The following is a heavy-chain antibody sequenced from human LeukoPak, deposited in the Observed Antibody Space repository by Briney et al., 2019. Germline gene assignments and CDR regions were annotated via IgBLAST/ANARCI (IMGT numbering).Heavy chain of an antibody. D-gene: IGHD2-2*01. CDR3: ARIGSTSFDY. J-gene: IGHJ4*02. Sequence: SETLSLTCTVSGGSISSYYWRWIRQRAGKGLEWIGRIYTSGSTNYNPSLKSRVTISVDKSKNQFSLKLSSVTAADTAVYYCARIGSTSFDYWGQGTLVTVSS. CDR2: IYTSGST. CDR1: GGSISSYY. V-gene: IGHV4-4*07.